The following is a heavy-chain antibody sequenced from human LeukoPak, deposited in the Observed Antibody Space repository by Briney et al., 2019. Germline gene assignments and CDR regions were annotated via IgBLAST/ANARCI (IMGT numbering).Heavy chain of an antibody. V-gene: IGHV3-66*04. Sequence: GGSLRLSCAASGFTVSSKYMSWVRQAPGKGLEWVSLISIAGSTNYADSVKGRFTISRDNSKNTLYLQMDSLRAEDTAVYYCASHPRRLAYFDYWVQGTLVTVSS. J-gene: IGHJ4*02. CDR3: ASHPRRLAYFDY. CDR1: GFTVSSKY. D-gene: IGHD3-9*01. CDR2: ISIAGST.